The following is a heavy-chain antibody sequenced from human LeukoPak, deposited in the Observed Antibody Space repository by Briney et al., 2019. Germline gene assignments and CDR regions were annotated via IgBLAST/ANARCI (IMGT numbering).Heavy chain of an antibody. V-gene: IGHV1-2*06. CDR1: GYTFTGYY. J-gene: IGHJ4*02. CDR2: INPNSGGT. D-gene: IGHD1-7*01. CDR3: ARLHDKSTTNSIDY. Sequence: ASVKVPCKASGYTFTGYYMHWVRQALGQGLEWMGRINPNSGGTNYAQKFQGRVTMTRDTSISTAYMELSRLRSDDTAVYYCARLHDKSTTNSIDYWGQGTLVTVSS.